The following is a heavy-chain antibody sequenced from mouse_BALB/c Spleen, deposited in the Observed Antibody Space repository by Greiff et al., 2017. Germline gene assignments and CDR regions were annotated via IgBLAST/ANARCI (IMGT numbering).Heavy chain of an antibody. J-gene: IGHJ1*01. D-gene: IGHD2-10*02. CDR1: GDSITSGY. V-gene: IGHV3-8*02. Sequence: EVQLQQSGPSLVKPSQTLSLTFSVTGDSITSGYWNWIRKFPGNKLEYMGYISYSGSTYYNPSLKSRISITRDTSKNQYYLQLNSVTTEDTATYYCAKVWPLYWYFDVWGAGTTVTVSS. CDR2: ISYSGST. CDR3: AKVWPLYWYFDV.